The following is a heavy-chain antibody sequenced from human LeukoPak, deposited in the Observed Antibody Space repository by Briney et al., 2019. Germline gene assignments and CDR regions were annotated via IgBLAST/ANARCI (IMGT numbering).Heavy chain of an antibody. CDR2: INAGNGNT. Sequence: ASVKVSCKASGYTFTSYAMHWVRQAPGQRLEWMGWINAGNGNTKYSQKFQGRVTITRDTSASTAYMELSSLRSEDTAVYYCARDGSGVSYYYGMDVWGQGTTVTVSS. CDR3: ARDGSGVSYYYGMDV. V-gene: IGHV1-3*01. CDR1: GYTFTSYA. D-gene: IGHD3-10*01. J-gene: IGHJ6*02.